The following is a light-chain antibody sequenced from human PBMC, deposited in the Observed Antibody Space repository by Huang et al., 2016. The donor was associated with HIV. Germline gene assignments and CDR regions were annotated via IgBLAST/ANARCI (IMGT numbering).Light chain of an antibody. CDR1: QSVGGR. V-gene: IGKV3-15*01. Sequence: ILLTQFPATLSVSPGQRVTLSCRASQSVGGRLAWYQQRPGQAPRLLIYGACTRLPTIPDRFSGSGSGTEFTLTISSLQSEDFAVYYCQQYDTWPPLTFGGGTKV. J-gene: IGKJ4*01. CDR2: GAC. CDR3: QQYDTWPPLT.